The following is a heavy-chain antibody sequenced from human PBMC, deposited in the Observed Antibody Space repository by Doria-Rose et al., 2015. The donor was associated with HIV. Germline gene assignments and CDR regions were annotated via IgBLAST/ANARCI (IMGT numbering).Heavy chain of an antibody. D-gene: IGHD6-13*01. CDR3: ARIKSSRWYHKYYFDF. J-gene: IGHJ4*02. CDR2: IFSDDER. V-gene: IGHV2-26*01. CDR1: GVSLSSPGMG. Sequence: QVTLKESGPVLVKPTETLTLTCTVSGVSLSSPGMGVSWIRQPPGKALEWLANIFSDDERSYKTSLKSRLTISSGTCKSQVVLTMTDMDPVDTATYYCARIKSSRWYHKYYFDFWGQGTLVIVSA.